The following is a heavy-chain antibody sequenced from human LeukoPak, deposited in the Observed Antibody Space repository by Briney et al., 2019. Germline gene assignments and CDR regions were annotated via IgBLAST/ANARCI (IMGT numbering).Heavy chain of an antibody. J-gene: IGHJ3*02. CDR2: IYYSGST. D-gene: IGHD3-10*01. V-gene: IGHV4-31*03. CDR3: ARDSYYYGSGSPGGQAFDI. Sequence: PSQTLSLTCTVSGGSISSGGYYWSWIRQHPGKGLEWIGYIYYSGSTYYNPSLKGRVTISVDTSKNQFSLKLSSVTAADTAVYYCARDSYYYGSGSPGGQAFDIWGQGTMVTVSS. CDR1: GGSISSGGYY.